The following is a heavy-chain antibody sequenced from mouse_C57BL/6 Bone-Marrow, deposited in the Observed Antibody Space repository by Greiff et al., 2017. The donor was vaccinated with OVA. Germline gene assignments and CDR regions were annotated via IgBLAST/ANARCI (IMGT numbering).Heavy chain of an antibody. CDR3: TRDLLLRYYYAMDY. Sequence: VQLQQSGTVLARPGASVKMSCKTSGYTFTSFWMHWVKQRPGQGLEWIGAIYPGNSDTSYNQKFKGKAKLTAVTSASTAYMELSSLTNEDSAVYYCTRDLLLRYYYAMDYWGQGTSVTVSS. V-gene: IGHV1-5*01. CDR2: IYPGNSDT. CDR1: GYTFTSFW. D-gene: IGHD1-1*01. J-gene: IGHJ4*01.